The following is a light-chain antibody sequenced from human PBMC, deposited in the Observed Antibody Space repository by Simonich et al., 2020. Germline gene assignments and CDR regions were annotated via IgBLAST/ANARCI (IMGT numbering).Light chain of an antibody. CDR2: WAS. CDR3: QQYYSTPYT. CDR1: QSCLYSSNNKNY. V-gene: IGKV4-1*01. Sequence: IVMTQSPDSLAVSLGERATINCKSSQSCLYSSNNKNYLAWYQQKPGQPPKLLIYWASTRESGVPDRFSGSGSGTDFTLTISSLQAEDVAVYYCQQYYSTPYTFGQGTKLEIK. J-gene: IGKJ2*01.